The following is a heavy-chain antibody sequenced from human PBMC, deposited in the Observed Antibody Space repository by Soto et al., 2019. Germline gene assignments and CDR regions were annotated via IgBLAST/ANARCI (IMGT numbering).Heavy chain of an antibody. D-gene: IGHD4-17*01. CDR1: GFTFSSYG. CDR3: AREPDRTTGGNSDYYYYGMDV. Sequence: GGSLRLSCAASGFTFSSYGMHWVRQAPGKGLEWVAVIWYDGSNKYYADSVKGRFTISRDNSKNTLYLQMNSLRAEDTAVYYCAREPDRTTGGNSDYYYYGMDVWGQGTTVTVSS. V-gene: IGHV3-33*01. J-gene: IGHJ6*02. CDR2: IWYDGSNK.